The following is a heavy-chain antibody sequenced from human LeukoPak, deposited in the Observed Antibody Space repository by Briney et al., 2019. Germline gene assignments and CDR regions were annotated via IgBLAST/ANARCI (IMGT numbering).Heavy chain of an antibody. D-gene: IGHD3-10*01. CDR1: GGSFSGYY. Sequence: SETLSLTCAVYGGSFSGYYWSWIRQPPGKGLEWIGEINHSGSTNYNPSLKSRVTISVDTSKNQFSLKLSSVTAADTAVYYCASTRFGEYTLGDAFDIWGQGTMVTVSS. V-gene: IGHV4-34*01. J-gene: IGHJ3*02. CDR2: INHSGST. CDR3: ASTRFGEYTLGDAFDI.